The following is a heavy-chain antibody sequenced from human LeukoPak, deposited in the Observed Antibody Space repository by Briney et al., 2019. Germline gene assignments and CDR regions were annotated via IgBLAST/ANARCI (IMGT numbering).Heavy chain of an antibody. D-gene: IGHD5-24*01. CDR1: GFTFSSYW. Sequence: GGSLRLSCAASGFTFSSYWMSWVRQAPGKGLEWVANIKQDGSEKYYVDSVKGRFTISRDNAKNTLILQMNSLRVEDTAVYYCARDWVYKIDYWGRGTLVTVSS. V-gene: IGHV3-7*01. J-gene: IGHJ4*02. CDR2: IKQDGSEK. CDR3: ARDWVYKIDY.